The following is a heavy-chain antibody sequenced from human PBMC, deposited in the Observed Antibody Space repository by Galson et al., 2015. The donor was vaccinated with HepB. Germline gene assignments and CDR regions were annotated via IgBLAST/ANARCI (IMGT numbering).Heavy chain of an antibody. CDR1: GFTFSDYY. CDR2: ISSSTNFT. J-gene: IGHJ4*02. CDR3: ATAGYSSGWYLEQFEY. V-gene: IGHV3-11*06. D-gene: IGHD6-13*01. Sequence: SLRLSCAASGFTFSDYYMTWIRQAPGKGLEWVSYISSSTNFTIYADSVKGRFTISRDNAKNSLYLQMNSLRAEDTAVYYCATAGYSSGWYLEQFEYWGQGTLVTVSS.